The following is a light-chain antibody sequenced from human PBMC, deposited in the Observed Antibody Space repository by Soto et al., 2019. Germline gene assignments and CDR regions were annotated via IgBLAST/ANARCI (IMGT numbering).Light chain of an antibody. Sequence: ETVLTQSPGTLSLSPGERATLSCRASQTIGSNLAWYQQKPGQPPRLLIYDASTRATDIPARFTGSGSGTEFTLTISSLQSEDFAVFYCQQYNHWPPTWTFGQGTKVDIK. CDR1: QTIGSN. J-gene: IGKJ1*01. V-gene: IGKV3-15*01. CDR3: QQYNHWPPTWT. CDR2: DAS.